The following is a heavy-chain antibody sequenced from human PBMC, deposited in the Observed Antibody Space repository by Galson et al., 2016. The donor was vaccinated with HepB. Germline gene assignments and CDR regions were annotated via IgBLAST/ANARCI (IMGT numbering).Heavy chain of an antibody. D-gene: IGHD3-3*01. V-gene: IGHV3-23*01. Sequence: SLRLSCAASGFTFSSYAMTWVRQAPGKGLEWVSANTGSGGTTYYADSVKGRFTVNRDTSISTTYLEVTWLRSDDTAVDYCARGASSDFWSGYQSWLDPWGQGTLVTVSS. CDR2: NTGSGGTT. CDR3: ARGASSDFWSGYQSWLDP. CDR1: GFTFSSYA. J-gene: IGHJ5*02.